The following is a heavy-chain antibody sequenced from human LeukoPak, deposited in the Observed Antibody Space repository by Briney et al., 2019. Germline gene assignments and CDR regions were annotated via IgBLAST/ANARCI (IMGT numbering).Heavy chain of an antibody. CDR3: ARVRRRTVVTPTTLDY. J-gene: IGHJ4*02. V-gene: IGHV4-39*01. D-gene: IGHD4-23*01. Sequence: TSETLSLTCTVSGGSLSSTNYYWGWIRQPPGKGLEWIGSIYYRGSTYYNPSLKSRVTISVDTSKNQFSLKLTSVTAADTAVYYCARVRRRTVVTPTTLDYWGQGTLVTVSS. CDR1: GGSLSSTNYY. CDR2: IYYRGST.